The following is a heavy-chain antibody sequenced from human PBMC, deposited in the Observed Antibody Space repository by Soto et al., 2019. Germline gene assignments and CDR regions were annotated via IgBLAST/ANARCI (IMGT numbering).Heavy chain of an antibody. CDR3: ARESANYYYYGMDV. V-gene: IGHV4-4*02. Sequence: PSETLSLTCAVSGDSISSVNWWSWVRQSPGQGLEWIGDIYYTGITNYNPSLQSRVTISVDTSKNQFSLKLTSVTAADTAVYYCARESANYYYYGMDVWGQGTTVTVSS. CDR2: IYYTGIT. CDR1: GDSISSVNW. J-gene: IGHJ6*02. D-gene: IGHD6-25*01.